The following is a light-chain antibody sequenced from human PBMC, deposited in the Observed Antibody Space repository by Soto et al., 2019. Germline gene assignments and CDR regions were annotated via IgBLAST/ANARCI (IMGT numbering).Light chain of an antibody. CDR1: QDSSNY. CDR2: DAS. V-gene: IGKV1-33*01. CDR3: QQYDNLRSIT. Sequence: DIQMTQSPSSLSASVGDRVTITCQASQDSSNYLNWYQQKPGKDPKLLIYDASNLETGVPSRFSGSGSGTDFTFTSSSLQPEDIATYYGQQYDNLRSITFGQGTRLESK. J-gene: IGKJ5*01.